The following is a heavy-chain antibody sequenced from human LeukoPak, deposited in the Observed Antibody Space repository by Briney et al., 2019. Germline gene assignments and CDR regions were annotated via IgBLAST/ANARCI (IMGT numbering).Heavy chain of an antibody. CDR3: AKEQSIAALSSYYFDY. V-gene: IGHV3-30*02. CDR1: GFTFSSYG. Sequence: GGSLRLSCAASGFTFSSYGMHWVRQAPGKGLEWVAFIRYDGSNKYYADSVKGRFTISRDNSKNTLYLQMNSLRAEDTAMYYCAKEQSIAALSSYYFDYWGQGTLVTVSS. D-gene: IGHD6-6*01. CDR2: IRYDGSNK. J-gene: IGHJ4*02.